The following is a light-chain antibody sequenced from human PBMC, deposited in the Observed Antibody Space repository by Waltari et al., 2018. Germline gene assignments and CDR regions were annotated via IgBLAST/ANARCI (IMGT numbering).Light chain of an antibody. CDR1: QSVLYRSDNNNY. V-gene: IGKV4-1*01. J-gene: IGKJ1*01. Sequence: DIVMTQSPDSLAVSLGARATTNCKSSQSVLYRSDNNNYLTWYQQKQGQPPRLLIYWASTRESGVPDRFSGSGSGTDFTLTISSLQAEDVAVYYCHQYYSYPWTFGQGTTVEIK. CDR2: WAS. CDR3: HQYYSYPWT.